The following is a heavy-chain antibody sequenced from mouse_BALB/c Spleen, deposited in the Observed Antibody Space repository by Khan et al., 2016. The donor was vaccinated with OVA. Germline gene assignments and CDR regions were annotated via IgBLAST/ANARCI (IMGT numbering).Heavy chain of an antibody. V-gene: IGHV5-17*02. D-gene: IGHD1-1*01. CDR3: TRAYFCGYYFDH. CDR2: ISGDSTTI. Sequence: EVELVESGGGLVQPGGSRKLSCVASGFTFSSFGMHWVRQAPEKGLEWVAYISGDSTTIYYTDTVKGRFTISRDNPRNTLFLQMTSLRSEDMAMYYCTRAYFCGYYFDHGGQGTTLTVSS. CDR1: GFTFSSFG. J-gene: IGHJ2*01.